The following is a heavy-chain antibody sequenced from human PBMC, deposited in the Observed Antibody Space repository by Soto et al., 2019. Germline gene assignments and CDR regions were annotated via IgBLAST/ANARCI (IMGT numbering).Heavy chain of an antibody. Sequence: QVQLVESGGGVVQPGRSLRLSCAASGFTFSSYGMHWVRQAPGKGLEWVAVIGYDGSNKYYADSVKGRFTISRDNSKNTLYLQMNCLRAEDTAVYYCARYRSIVVVPAAMSYGMDVWGQGTTVTVSS. CDR3: ARYRSIVVVPAAMSYGMDV. J-gene: IGHJ6*02. CDR2: IGYDGSNK. CDR1: GFTFSSYG. D-gene: IGHD2-2*01. V-gene: IGHV3-33*01.